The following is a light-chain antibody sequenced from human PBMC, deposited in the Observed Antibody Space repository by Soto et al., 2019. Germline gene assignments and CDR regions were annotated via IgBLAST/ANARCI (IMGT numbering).Light chain of an antibody. Sequence: QSALTQPASVSGSPGQSITISCTGPNRDVGSYNLVSWYQQYPGKAPKLMIYEDSKRPSGVSDRFSGSNSGNAASLTISGLQAEDEADYYCCSYADSSTFVVFGGGTSSPS. V-gene: IGLV2-23*02. CDR1: NRDVGSYNL. J-gene: IGLJ2*01. CDR2: EDS. CDR3: CSYADSSTFVV.